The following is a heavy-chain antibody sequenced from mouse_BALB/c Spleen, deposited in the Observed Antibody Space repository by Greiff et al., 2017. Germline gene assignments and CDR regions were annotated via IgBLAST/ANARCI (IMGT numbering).Heavy chain of an antibody. CDR2: ISSGSSTI. D-gene: IGHD1-1*01. V-gene: IGHV5-17*02. CDR3: ARGDYGSSYVGFAY. J-gene: IGHJ3*01. CDR1: GFTFSSFG. Sequence: EVNVVESGGGLVQPGGSRKLSCAASGFTFSSFGMHWVRQAPEKGLEWVAYISSGSSTIYYADTVKGRFTISRDNPKNTLFLQMTSLRSEDTAMYYCARGDYGSSYVGFAYWGQGTLVTVSA.